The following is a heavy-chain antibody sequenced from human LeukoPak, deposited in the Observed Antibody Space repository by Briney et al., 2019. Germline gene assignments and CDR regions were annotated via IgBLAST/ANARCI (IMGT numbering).Heavy chain of an antibody. CDR1: GFPFSIYE. Sequence: PGGSLRLSCAVSGFPFSIYELNWVRLAPGRGLEWVSNIGSSGTIRYYADSVKGRFSISRDNAKNSLYLQMNSLRVEDTDVYYVALLAVASYFDYWGQGALVTVSS. D-gene: IGHD6-19*01. J-gene: IGHJ4*02. CDR2: IGSSGTIR. V-gene: IGHV3-48*03. CDR3: ALLAVASYFDY.